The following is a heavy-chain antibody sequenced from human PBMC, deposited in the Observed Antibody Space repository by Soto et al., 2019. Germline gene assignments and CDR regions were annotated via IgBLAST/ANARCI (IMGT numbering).Heavy chain of an antibody. V-gene: IGHV4-34*01. CDR1: GGSFSGYY. Sequence: SETLSLTCAVYGGSFSGYYWSWIRQPPGKGLEWIGEINHSGSTNYNPSLKSRVTISVDTSKNQFYLKLSSVTAADTGVYYCARSLLYFCKDRTSGYDWYEAFDIWGQGTMVTVSS. D-gene: IGHD3-22*01. CDR3: ARSLLYFCKDRTSGYDWYEAFDI. J-gene: IGHJ3*02. CDR2: INHSGST.